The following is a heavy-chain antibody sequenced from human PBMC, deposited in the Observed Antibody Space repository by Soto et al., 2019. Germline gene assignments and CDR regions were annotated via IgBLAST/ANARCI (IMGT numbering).Heavy chain of an antibody. CDR2: IYYSGST. CDR3: ARAINYYDSSGYYYFDY. J-gene: IGHJ4*02. Sequence: SETLSLTCTVSGGSVSSGSYYWSWIRQPPGKGLEWIGYIYYSGSTNYNPSLRSRVTISVDTSKNQFSLKLSSVTAADTAVYYCARAINYYDSSGYYYFDYWGQGTLVTVSS. V-gene: IGHV4-61*01. D-gene: IGHD3-22*01. CDR1: GGSVSSGSYY.